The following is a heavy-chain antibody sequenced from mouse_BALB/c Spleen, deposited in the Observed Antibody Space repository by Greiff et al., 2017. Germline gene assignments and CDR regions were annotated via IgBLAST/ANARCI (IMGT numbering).Heavy chain of an antibody. D-gene: IGHD2-1*01. Sequence: EVKLMESGPELVKPGASVKMSCKASGYTFTSYVMHWVKQKPGQGLEWIGYINPYNDGTKYNEKFKGKATLTSDKSSSTAYMELSSLTSEDSAVYYCARDGNYLYFDYWGQGTTLTVSS. J-gene: IGHJ2*01. CDR2: INPYNDGT. CDR1: GYTFTSYV. V-gene: IGHV1-14*01. CDR3: ARDGNYLYFDY.